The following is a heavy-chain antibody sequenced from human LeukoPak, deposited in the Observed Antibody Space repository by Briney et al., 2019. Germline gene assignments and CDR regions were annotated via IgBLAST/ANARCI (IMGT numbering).Heavy chain of an antibody. CDR3: ARRFYFDTSGSDAFDI. D-gene: IGHD3-22*01. V-gene: IGHV4-59*08. J-gene: IGHJ3*02. CDR1: GGSISSYY. CDR2: IYYSGST. Sequence: SETLSLTCTVSGGSISSYYWSWIRQPPGRGLEWIGYIYYSGSTNYNPSLKSRVPISVDTSKHQFSLKLSSVTAADTAVYYCARRFYFDTSGSDAFDIGGQGTMVTVS.